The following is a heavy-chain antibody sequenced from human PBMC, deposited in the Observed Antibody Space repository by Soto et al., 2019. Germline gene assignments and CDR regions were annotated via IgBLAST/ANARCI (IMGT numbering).Heavy chain of an antibody. J-gene: IGHJ4*02. D-gene: IGHD3-10*01. V-gene: IGHV1-18*01. Sequence: GSVKVSCKASGGTFSSYAISWVRQAPGQGLEWMGWIIAYNGTTNYAQKLQGRVTMTTDTSTSTAYMELRSLRSDDTAVYYCARLRITMVRGTIRGRDFDYWGQGTLVTVSS. CDR2: IIAYNGTT. CDR3: ARLRITMVRGTIRGRDFDY. CDR1: GGTFSSYA.